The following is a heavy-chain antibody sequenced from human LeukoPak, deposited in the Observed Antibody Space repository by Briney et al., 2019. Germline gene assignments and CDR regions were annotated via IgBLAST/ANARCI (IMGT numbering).Heavy chain of an antibody. V-gene: IGHV4-34*01. D-gene: IGHD2-2*01. Sequence: PSETLSLTCAVYGWSFSGYYWSWIRQPPGKGLEWIGEINHSGSTNYNPSLKSRGTISVDTSKNQSSLKLSSVTAADTAVYYCASVPRTSRPLDYWGQGTLVTVSS. CDR2: INHSGST. J-gene: IGHJ4*02. CDR3: ASVPRTSRPLDY. CDR1: GWSFSGYY.